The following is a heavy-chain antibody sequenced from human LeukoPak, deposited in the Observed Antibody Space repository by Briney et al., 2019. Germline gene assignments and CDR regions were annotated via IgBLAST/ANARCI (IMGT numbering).Heavy chain of an antibody. CDR2: ISYDGSNK. V-gene: IGHV3-30*04. CDR3: AKATYGDSDFDY. J-gene: IGHJ4*02. CDR1: GFTFSSYA. Sequence: PGGSLRLSCAASGFTFSSYAMHWVRQAPGKGLEWVAVISYDGSNKYYADSVKGRFTISRDNSKNMLYLQMNSLRAEDTALYYCAKATYGDSDFDYWGQGTLVTVSS. D-gene: IGHD4-17*01.